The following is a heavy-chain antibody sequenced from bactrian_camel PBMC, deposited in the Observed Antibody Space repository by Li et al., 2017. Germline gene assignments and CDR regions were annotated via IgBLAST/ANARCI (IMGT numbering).Heavy chain of an antibody. CDR1: GYTYGTYF. CDR3: ATDVGLGYLAYNY. Sequence: HVQLVESGGGLVQPGGSLRLSCAAPGYTYGTYFMGWFRQAPGREREGVATINSAEFISYVDSVKGRFTISRDNAKNTVYLQMTSLKSEDTALYYCATDVGLGYLAYNYWGQGTQVTVS. CDR2: INSAEFI. J-gene: IGHJ4*01. V-gene: IGHV3S53*01. D-gene: IGHD5*01.